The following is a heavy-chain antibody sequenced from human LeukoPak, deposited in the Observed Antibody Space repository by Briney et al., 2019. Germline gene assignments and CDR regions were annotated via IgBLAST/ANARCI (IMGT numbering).Heavy chain of an antibody. CDR3: AKVKQQLVDAFDI. Sequence: PGGSLRLSCVASGFTFNRYAMSWVRHVPGKRLEWVSTFSGPMETTYYAPSVRGRFTMSRDNSKNTLSLQMNSLRAEDTAIYYCAKVKQQLVDAFDIWGQGTMVTVSS. D-gene: IGHD6-13*01. CDR1: GFTFNRYA. CDR2: FSGPMETT. J-gene: IGHJ3*02. V-gene: IGHV3-23*01.